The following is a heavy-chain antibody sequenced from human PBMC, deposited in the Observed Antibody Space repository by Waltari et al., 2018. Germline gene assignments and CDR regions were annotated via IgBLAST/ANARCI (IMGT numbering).Heavy chain of an antibody. CDR2: MNPTSVNT. D-gene: IGHD3-22*01. Sequence: QVQLVQSGAEVKKPGASVKVSCKASGYTFTSYDINWVRQATGQGLEWMGGMNPTSVNTGYAQKFQGRVTRTRNTSISPAYMELSSLRSEDTAVYYCARENYYYDSSGYYSDAFDIWGQWTMVTVSS. V-gene: IGHV1-8*01. CDR3: ARENYYYDSSGYYSDAFDI. J-gene: IGHJ3*02. CDR1: GYTFTSYD.